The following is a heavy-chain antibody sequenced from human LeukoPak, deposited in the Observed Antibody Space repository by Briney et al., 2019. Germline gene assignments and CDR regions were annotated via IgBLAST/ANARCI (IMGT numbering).Heavy chain of an antibody. V-gene: IGHV4-39*07. Sequence: SGTLSLTCTVSGGSLSSRGYFWGWVRQPPGKGLEWVWCIYYSVSTSYIPSRKSRVTITVDKSNNQYSLKLISVTAADTAVYYCARDMRAAGKQDYWGQGTLVTVSS. J-gene: IGHJ4*02. D-gene: IGHD6-13*01. CDR3: ARDMRAAGKQDY. CDR1: GGSLSSRGYF. CDR2: IYYSVST.